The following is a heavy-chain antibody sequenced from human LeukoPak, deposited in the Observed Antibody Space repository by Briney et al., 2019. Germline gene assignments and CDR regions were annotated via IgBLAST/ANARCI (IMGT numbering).Heavy chain of an antibody. V-gene: IGHV4-38-2*02. Sequence: SETLSLTCTVSGYSISSGYLWGWIRQPPGKGLEWIGSIDGSGSSYYNPSLKSRVTISVDTSKNQFSLKLSSVTAADTAVYYCARGQWLPDYWGQGTLVTVSS. J-gene: IGHJ4*02. CDR2: IDGSGSS. CDR1: GYSISSGYL. D-gene: IGHD5-12*01. CDR3: ARGQWLPDY.